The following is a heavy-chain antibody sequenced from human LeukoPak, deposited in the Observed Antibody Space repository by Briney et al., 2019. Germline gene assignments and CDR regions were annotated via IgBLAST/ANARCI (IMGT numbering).Heavy chain of an antibody. CDR2: VRSKAYGETT. CDR3: TRGIAKTGMNC. CDR1: GFTFGDNA. Sequence: GGSLRLSCTASGFTFGDNAMTWVRQAPGRGLEWVGFVRSKAYGETTEYAASVKGRFTISRDDSKSIAYLQMNSLKSEDTAVYYCTRGIAKTGMNCWGQGTLVTVSA. V-gene: IGHV3-49*04. D-gene: IGHD6-19*01. J-gene: IGHJ4*02.